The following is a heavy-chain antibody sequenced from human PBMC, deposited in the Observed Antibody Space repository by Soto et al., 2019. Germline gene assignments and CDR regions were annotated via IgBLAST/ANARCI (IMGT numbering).Heavy chain of an antibody. J-gene: IGHJ6*02. CDR3: ARRLYYDSSGFEGGGMDV. Sequence: SETLSLTCAVYGGSFSGYYWSWIRQPPGKGLEWIGEINHSGSTNYNPSLKSRVTISVDTSKNQFSLKLSSVTAADTAVYYCARRLYYDSSGFEGGGMDVWGQGTTVTSP. D-gene: IGHD3-22*01. CDR1: GGSFSGYY. V-gene: IGHV4-34*01. CDR2: INHSGST.